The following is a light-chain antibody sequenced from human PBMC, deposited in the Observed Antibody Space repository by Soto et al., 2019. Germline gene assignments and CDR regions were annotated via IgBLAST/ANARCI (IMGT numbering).Light chain of an antibody. Sequence: QSALTQPASMSGSPGQSITISCTGTSSDIGAYNYVSWYQYHPGKAPKLVISEVSKRPSGVSNRFSGSKSGITASLTISGLQADDEADYYCISYTSSGTLIFGGGTKLTVL. CDR1: SSDIGAYNY. V-gene: IGLV2-14*01. CDR3: ISYTSSGTLI. J-gene: IGLJ2*01. CDR2: EVS.